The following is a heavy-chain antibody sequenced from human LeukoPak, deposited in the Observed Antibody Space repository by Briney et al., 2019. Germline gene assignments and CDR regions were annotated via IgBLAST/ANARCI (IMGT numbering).Heavy chain of an antibody. CDR2: ISSSGSTI. CDR1: GFTFSSYE. J-gene: IGHJ5*02. V-gene: IGHV3-48*03. D-gene: IGHD4-17*01. CDR3: AREQTYGDYGNWFDP. Sequence: PGGSLRLSCAASGFTFSSYEMNWVRQAPRKGLEWVSYISSSGSTIYYADSVKGRFTISRDNAKNSLYLQMNSLRAEDTAVYYCAREQTYGDYGNWFDPWGQGTLVTVSS.